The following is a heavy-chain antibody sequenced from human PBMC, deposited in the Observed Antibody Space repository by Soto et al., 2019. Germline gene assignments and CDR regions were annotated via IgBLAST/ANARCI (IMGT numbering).Heavy chain of an antibody. CDR3: AKDSETATTHYYYYGMDV. CDR2: ISYDGSNK. D-gene: IGHD2-21*02. Sequence: QVQLVESGGGVVQPGRSLRLSCAASGFTFSSYGMHWVRQAPGKGLEWVAVISYDGSNKYYADSVKGRFTISRDNSKNTLYLQMYSLRAEDTAVYYCAKDSETATTHYYYYGMDVWGQGTPVTVSS. CDR1: GFTFSSYG. J-gene: IGHJ6*02. V-gene: IGHV3-30*18.